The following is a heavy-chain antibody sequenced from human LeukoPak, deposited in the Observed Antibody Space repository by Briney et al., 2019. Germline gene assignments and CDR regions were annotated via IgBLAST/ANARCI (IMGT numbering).Heavy chain of an antibody. CDR3: ARGEIAVAAYDY. CDR2: INAGNGNT. D-gene: IGHD6-19*01. Sequence: ASVTVSCQASGYTFTSYAMHWLRQAPGQRLEWMGWINAGNGNTKYSQKFQGRVTITRDTSASTAYMELGSLRSEDTAVYYCARGEIAVAAYDYWGQRTLVTVSS. CDR1: GYTFTSYA. V-gene: IGHV1-3*01. J-gene: IGHJ4*02.